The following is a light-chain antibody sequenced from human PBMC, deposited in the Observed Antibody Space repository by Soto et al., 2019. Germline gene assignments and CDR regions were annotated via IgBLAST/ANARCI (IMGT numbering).Light chain of an antibody. CDR1: QSVSSSY. CDR2: GAS. J-gene: IGKJ3*01. CDR3: QQYGSSPVT. V-gene: IGKV3-20*01. Sequence: EIVLTQSPGTLSLSPGERATLSCRASQSVSSSYLAWYQQKPGQAPRLLIYGASSRATGIPDRFSGSGSGNDFTLTISRLEPEDVAVYYCQQYGSSPVTFGPGTKVDIK.